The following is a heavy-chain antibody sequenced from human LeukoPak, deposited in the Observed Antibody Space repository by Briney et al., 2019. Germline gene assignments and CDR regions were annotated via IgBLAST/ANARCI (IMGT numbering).Heavy chain of an antibody. D-gene: IGHD4-17*01. CDR1: GGSFSGYY. V-gene: IGHV4-34*01. Sequence: SETLSLTCAVYGGSFSGYYWSWVRQPPGKGLEWIGEINHSGSTNYNPSLKGRVTISVDTSKNQFSLKLSSVTAADTAVYYCARDGGDNDYGDYGWFDPWGQGTLVTVSS. J-gene: IGHJ5*02. CDR3: ARDGGDNDYGDYGWFDP. CDR2: INHSGST.